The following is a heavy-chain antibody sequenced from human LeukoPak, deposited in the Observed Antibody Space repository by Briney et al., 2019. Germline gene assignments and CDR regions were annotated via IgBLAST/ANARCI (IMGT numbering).Heavy chain of an antibody. J-gene: IGHJ3*02. CDR3: ARDRNSGSSLDI. D-gene: IGHD6-6*01. CDR1: GYTFTGYY. Sequence: ASVTVSCKASGYTFTGYYIHWVRQAPGQGREWMGWIYPYSDDTNYAQNFQGRVTMTRDTSISTAYMELSSPKSDDTAVYYCARDRNSGSSLDIWGQGTMLTVSS. CDR2: IYPYSDDT. V-gene: IGHV1-2*02.